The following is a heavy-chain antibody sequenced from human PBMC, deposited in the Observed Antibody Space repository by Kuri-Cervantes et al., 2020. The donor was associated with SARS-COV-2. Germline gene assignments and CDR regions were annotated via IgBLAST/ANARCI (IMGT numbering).Heavy chain of an antibody. V-gene: IGHV3-30*04. D-gene: IGHD6-13*01. CDR1: GFTFSNYA. CDR2: ISYDGRNK. J-gene: IGHJ3*02. Sequence: GESLKISCAASGFTFSNYAMHWVRQTPGKGLEWVAVISYDGRNKYYVDSVKGRFTISRDNSKNTLYLQMNSLRAEDTAVYYCAGVKTAAGTHDAFDMWGQGTMVTVSS. CDR3: AGVKTAAGTHDAFDM.